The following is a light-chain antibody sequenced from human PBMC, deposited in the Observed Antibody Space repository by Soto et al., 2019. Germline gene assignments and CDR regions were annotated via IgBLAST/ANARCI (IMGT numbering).Light chain of an antibody. CDR2: GVS. J-gene: IGKJ5*01. CDR3: QQYGSSPPKIT. V-gene: IGKV3-20*01. Sequence: EIVLTQSPGTLSLSPGERATLSCRASQSVSSSYLAWYQQKPGQAPRLLIYGVSSRATGIPDRFSGSGSGTDFTITISRLEPEDFAVYYCQQYGSSPPKITFGQGTRLEIK. CDR1: QSVSSSY.